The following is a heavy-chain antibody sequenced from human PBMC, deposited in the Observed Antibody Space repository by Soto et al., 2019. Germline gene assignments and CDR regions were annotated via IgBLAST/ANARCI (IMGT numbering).Heavy chain of an antibody. J-gene: IGHJ6*02. V-gene: IGHV4-34*01. CDR1: GGSFSGYY. CDR3: AREGWYYGSGSFIRYYYYGMDV. Sequence: QVQLQQWGAGLLKPSETLSLTCAVYGGSFSGYYWSWIRQPPGKGLEWIGEINHSGSTNYNPSLMSRVTISVDTSKNQLSLKLSSVRAAVTAVYYCAREGWYYGSGSFIRYYYYGMDVWGQGTTVTVSS. D-gene: IGHD3-10*01. CDR2: INHSGST.